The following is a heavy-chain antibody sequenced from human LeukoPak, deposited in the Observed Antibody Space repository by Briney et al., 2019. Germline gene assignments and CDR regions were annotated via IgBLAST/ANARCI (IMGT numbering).Heavy chain of an antibody. CDR1: GFTFSSYA. CDR3: AKARSAMVLFDY. Sequence: GSLRLSCAASGFTFSSYAMSWVRQAPGKGLEWVSAISGSGGSTYYADSVKGRFTISRDNSKNTLYLQMNSLRAEDTAVYYCAKARSAMVLFDYWGQGTLVTVSS. J-gene: IGHJ4*02. D-gene: IGHD5-18*01. CDR2: ISGSGGST. V-gene: IGHV3-23*01.